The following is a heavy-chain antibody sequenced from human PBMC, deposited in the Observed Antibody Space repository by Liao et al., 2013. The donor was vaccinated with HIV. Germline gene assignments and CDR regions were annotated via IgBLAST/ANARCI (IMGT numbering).Heavy chain of an antibody. V-gene: IGHV4-34*02. CDR2: INHHGDT. Sequence: QVQLQQWGAGLLKPSETLSLTCAAKGESFSDSSWHWIRQPPGKGLQWIGEINHHGDTKYNPSLTSRVTILIDTSKNQFSLTLSSVTAADTALYYCARAHSPVERTHFDFWGQGVLVTVLL. CDR3: ARAHSPVERTHFDF. CDR1: GESFSDSS. D-gene: IGHD5-24*01. J-gene: IGHJ4*02.